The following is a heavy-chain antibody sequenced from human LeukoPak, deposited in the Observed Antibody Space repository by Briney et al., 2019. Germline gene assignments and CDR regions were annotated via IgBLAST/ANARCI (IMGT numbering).Heavy chain of an antibody. Sequence: PGGSLRLSSSASGFTFSSYSMYGVRQAPGKGLEWVSSISSSSRYIYYADSVKGRFSISRDNAKNSLYLQMNSLRAEDTAVYYCAKGGSSILDSWGQGTLVTVSS. CDR3: AKGGSSILDS. CDR2: ISSSSRYI. D-gene: IGHD3-10*01. J-gene: IGHJ4*02. CDR1: GFTFSSYS. V-gene: IGHV3-21*01.